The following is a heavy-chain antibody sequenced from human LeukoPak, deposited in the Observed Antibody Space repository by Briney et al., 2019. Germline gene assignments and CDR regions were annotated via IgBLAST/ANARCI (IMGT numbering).Heavy chain of an antibody. CDR3: ARDGIFDY. J-gene: IGHJ4*02. CDR2: IRSDSTYI. CDR1: GFTFSTYS. Sequence: GGSLRLSCAASGFTFSTYSMHWVRQAPGKGLEWVSSIRSDSTYINYADSVKGRFTISRDDAKNSLYLQMNSLRAEDTAVYYCARDGIFDYWGQGTLVTVSS. V-gene: IGHV3-21*01.